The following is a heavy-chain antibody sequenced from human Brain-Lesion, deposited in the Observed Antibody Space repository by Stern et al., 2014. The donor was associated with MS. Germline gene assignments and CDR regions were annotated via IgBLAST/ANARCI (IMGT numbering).Heavy chain of an antibody. Sequence: VQLVESGPGLVKPSDTLSLTCSVSGDSLSSSTFYWGWIRQPPGKGPEWIGSVYYSGNTYYHPSLKSRVTISVDTSTNPFSLRLPSVTAADTAVYYCARHQLGYGYAYLRYWGQGTLVTVSS. CDR1: GDSLSSSTFY. CDR3: ARHQLGYGYAYLRY. J-gene: IGHJ4*02. D-gene: IGHD5-18*01. CDR2: VYYSGNT. V-gene: IGHV4-39*01.